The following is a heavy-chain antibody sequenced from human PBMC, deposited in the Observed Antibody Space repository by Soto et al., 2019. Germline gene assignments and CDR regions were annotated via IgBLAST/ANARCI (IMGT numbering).Heavy chain of an antibody. V-gene: IGHV3-23*01. CDR3: DLFDCSAGNCCYGMDR. D-gene: IGHD2-15*01. J-gene: IGHJ6*02. Sequence: PGRNLGLSSAASGVSCGAYSMSWVRQAPGKGLEWVSGFRTSGDGGTTYYADSVKGRFTISRDNSKNTLFLQMDSLRPEDTAVYSCDLFDCSAGNCCYGMDRWGEG. CDR1: GVSCGAYS. CDR2: FRTSGDGGTT.